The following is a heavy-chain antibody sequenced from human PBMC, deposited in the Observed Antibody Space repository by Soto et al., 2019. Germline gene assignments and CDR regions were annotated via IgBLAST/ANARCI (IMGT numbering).Heavy chain of an antibody. D-gene: IGHD6-6*01. CDR2: ISAYNGNT. V-gene: IGHV1-18*01. J-gene: IGHJ6*02. CDR1: GYTFTSYG. CDR3: ARDPSIAARRNYYYGMDV. Sequence: GASVKVSFKASGYTFTSYGISWVRQAPGQGLEWMGWISAYNGNTNYAQKLQGRVTMTTDTSTSTAYMELRSLRSDDTAVYYCARDPSIAARRNYYYGMDVWGQGTTVTVSS.